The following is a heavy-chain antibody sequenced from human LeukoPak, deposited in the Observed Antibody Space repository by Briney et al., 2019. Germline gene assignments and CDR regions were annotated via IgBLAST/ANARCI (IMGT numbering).Heavy chain of an antibody. CDR3: ARSPTLWFGELAQVYGMDV. Sequence: SETLSLTCTVSGGSISSYYWSWIRQPPGKGLEWIGYIYYSGSTYYNPSLKSRVTISVDTSKNQFSLKLSSVAAADTAVYYCARSPTLWFGELAQVYGMDVWGQGTTVTVSS. V-gene: IGHV4-59*12. CDR2: IYYSGST. J-gene: IGHJ6*02. D-gene: IGHD3-10*01. CDR1: GGSISSYY.